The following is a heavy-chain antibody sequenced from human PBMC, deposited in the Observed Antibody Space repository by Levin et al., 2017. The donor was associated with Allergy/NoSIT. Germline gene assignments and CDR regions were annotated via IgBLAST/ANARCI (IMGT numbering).Heavy chain of an antibody. J-gene: IGHJ3*02. Sequence: SVKVSCKASGGTFSSYAISWVRQAPGQGLEWMGRIIPILGIANYAQKFQGRVTITADKSTSTAYMELSSLRSEDTAVYYCARDRGLWLLSNDAFDIWGQGTMVTVSS. CDR3: ARDRGLWLLSNDAFDI. D-gene: IGHD5-18*01. CDR1: GGTFSSYA. CDR2: IIPILGIA. V-gene: IGHV1-69*04.